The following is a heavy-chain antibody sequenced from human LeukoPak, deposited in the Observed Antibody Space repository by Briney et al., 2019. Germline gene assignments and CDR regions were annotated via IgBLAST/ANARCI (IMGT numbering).Heavy chain of an antibody. V-gene: IGHV1-69*13. CDR1: GGTFSSYA. J-gene: IGHJ4*02. Sequence: SVKVSCKASGGTFSSYAISWVRQAPGQGLEWMGGITSIFGTANYAQKFQGRVTITADESTSTAYMELSSLGSEDTAVYYCAGRLRAAAPFGFWGQGTLVTVSS. CDR3: AGRLRAAAPFGF. CDR2: ITSIFGTA. D-gene: IGHD2-2*01.